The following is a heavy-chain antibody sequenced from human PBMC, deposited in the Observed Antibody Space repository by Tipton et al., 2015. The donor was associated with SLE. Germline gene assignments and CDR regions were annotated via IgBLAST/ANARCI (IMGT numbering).Heavy chain of an antibody. J-gene: IGHJ3*02. Sequence: SLRLSCAASGFTFSSYSMNWVRQAPGKGLEWVSSISSSSSYIYYADSVKGRFTISRDNAKNSLYLQMNSLRAEDTAVYYCARDLISDIVVVPAAISDAFDIWGQGTMVTVSS. V-gene: IGHV3-21*01. CDR2: ISSSSSYI. CDR3: ARDLISDIVVVPAAISDAFDI. CDR1: GFTFSSYS. D-gene: IGHD2-2*02.